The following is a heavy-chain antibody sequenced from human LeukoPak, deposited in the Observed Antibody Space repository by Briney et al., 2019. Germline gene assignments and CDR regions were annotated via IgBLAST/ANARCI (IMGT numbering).Heavy chain of an antibody. CDR3: TTTYCSSTSCYRTDFDY. D-gene: IGHD2-2*01. Sequence: KAGGSLRLSCAASGFTFSDAWMIWVRQAPGKGLEWVGRIKGKTAGGTTDYAAPVKGRFSISRDDSKNTLYLQMNSLKTEDTAVYYCTTTYCSSTSCYRTDFDYWGQGTLVTVSS. CDR1: GFTFSDAW. CDR2: IKGKTAGGTT. V-gene: IGHV3-15*07. J-gene: IGHJ4*02.